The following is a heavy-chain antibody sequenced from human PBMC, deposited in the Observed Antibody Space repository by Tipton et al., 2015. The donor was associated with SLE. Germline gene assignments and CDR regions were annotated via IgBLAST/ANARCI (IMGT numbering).Heavy chain of an antibody. CDR1: GDSINSAPSSGRYY. Sequence: TLSLTCTVSGDSINSAPSSGRYYWNWIRQPAGKGLEWIGRIYTSGSTHYNPSLKSRLTISVDTSKNQFSLKLCSMTAADTAVYYCARKAYCTRASCSGFDPWGQGTLVTVSS. CDR2: IYTSGST. J-gene: IGHJ5*02. CDR3: ARKAYCTRASCSGFDP. D-gene: IGHD2-2*01. V-gene: IGHV4-61*02.